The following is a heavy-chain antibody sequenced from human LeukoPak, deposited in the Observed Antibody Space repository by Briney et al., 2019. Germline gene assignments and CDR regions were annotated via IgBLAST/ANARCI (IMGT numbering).Heavy chain of an antibody. CDR1: GGTFSSYA. D-gene: IGHD3-10*01. J-gene: IGHJ4*02. CDR3: ARDRHYYGSGSYYTSNFDY. CDR2: IIPIFGTA. V-gene: IGHV1-69*01. Sequence: GSSVKVSCKAPGGTFSSYAISWVRQAPGQGLEWMGGIIPIFGTANYAQKFQGRVTITADESTSTAYMELSSLRSEDTAVYYCARDRHYYGSGSYYTSNFDYWGQGTLVTVSS.